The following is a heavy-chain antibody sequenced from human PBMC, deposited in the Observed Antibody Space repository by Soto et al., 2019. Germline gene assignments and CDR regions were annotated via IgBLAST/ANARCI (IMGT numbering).Heavy chain of an antibody. CDR3: ARRGATIVTPDVKAV. Sequence: AETLALTCTVGGGAIGSASCYWGVGRQPPGKGLEWIGSIYYSGSTYYNPSLKSRVTISVDTSKNRFSLKLSSVTAADTAVYYCARRGATIVTPDVKAVWCQGTTVT. CDR2: IYYSGST. D-gene: IGHD5-12*01. J-gene: IGHJ6*02. CDR1: GGAIGSASCY. V-gene: IGHV4-39*07.